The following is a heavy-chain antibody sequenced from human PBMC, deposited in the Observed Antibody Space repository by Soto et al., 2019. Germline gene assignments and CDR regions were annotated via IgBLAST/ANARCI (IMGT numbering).Heavy chain of an antibody. CDR2: ISYDGSNK. Sequence: QVQLVESGGGVVQPGRSLRLSCAASGFTFSSYAMHWVRQAPGKGLEWVAVISYDGSNKYYADSVKGRFTISRDNSKNTLYLQMNSVRAEDTAVYYCARAYSSGWTFDYWGQGTLVTVSS. J-gene: IGHJ4*02. D-gene: IGHD6-19*01. V-gene: IGHV3-30-3*01. CDR1: GFTFSSYA. CDR3: ARAYSSGWTFDY.